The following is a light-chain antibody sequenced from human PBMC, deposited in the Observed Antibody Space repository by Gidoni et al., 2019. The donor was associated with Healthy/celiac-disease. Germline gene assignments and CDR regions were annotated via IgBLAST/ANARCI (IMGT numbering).Light chain of an antibody. CDR1: QSVSSSY. CDR2: GAS. J-gene: IGKJ4*01. V-gene: IGKV3-20*01. CDR3: QQYGSSTGLT. Sequence: EIVLTQSPGTLSLSPGERATLSCRASQSVSSSYLAWYQQKPGQAPRLLIYGASSRATGIPDRFSGSGSGTDFTLTIIRLEPEDFAVYYCQQYGSSTGLTFXGXTKVXIK.